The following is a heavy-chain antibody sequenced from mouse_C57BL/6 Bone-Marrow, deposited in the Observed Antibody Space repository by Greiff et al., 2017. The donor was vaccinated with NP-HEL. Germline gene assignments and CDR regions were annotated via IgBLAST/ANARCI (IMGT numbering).Heavy chain of an antibody. Sequence: VHVKQSGAELVRPGASVKLSCTASGFNIKDYYMHWVKQRPDQGLEWIGRIDPEDGDPEYAPQFTGKATMPADTSSNPAYLQLSSRTSEDTAVYYCTTWFWDCDGDLDYGGQGTTLTVSS. D-gene: IGHD2-2*01. J-gene: IGHJ2*01. CDR1: GFNIKDYY. CDR3: TTWFWDCDGDLDY. V-gene: IGHV14-1*01. CDR2: IDPEDGDP.